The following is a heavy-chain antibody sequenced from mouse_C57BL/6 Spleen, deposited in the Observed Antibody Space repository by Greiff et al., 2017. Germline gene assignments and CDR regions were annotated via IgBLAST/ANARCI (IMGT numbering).Heavy chain of an antibody. CDR1: GFTFSSYG. J-gene: IGHJ2*01. V-gene: IGHV5-6*02. D-gene: IGHD1-1*01. CDR3: ARQNYYGSSFYFDY. Sequence: DVKLVESGGDLVKPGGSLKLSCAASGFTFSSYGMSWVRQTPDKRLEWVATISSGGSYTYYPDSVKGRFTISRDNAKNTLYLQMSILKSEDTAMYYCARQNYYGSSFYFDYWGQGTTLTVSS. CDR2: ISSGGSYT.